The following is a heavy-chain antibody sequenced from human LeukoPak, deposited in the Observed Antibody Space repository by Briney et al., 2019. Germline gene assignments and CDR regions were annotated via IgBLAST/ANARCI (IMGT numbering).Heavy chain of an antibody. D-gene: IGHD2-21*01. CDR3: ARDLLLWAPYGMDV. J-gene: IGHJ6*02. Sequence: PGGSLRLSCAASGFTFSSYAMHWVRQAPGKGLEWVAVISYDGSNKYYADSVKGRFTISRDNSKNTLYLQMNSLRAEDTAVYYCARDLLLWAPYGMDVWGQGTTITVSS. CDR1: GFTFSSYA. CDR2: ISYDGSNK. V-gene: IGHV3-30-3*01.